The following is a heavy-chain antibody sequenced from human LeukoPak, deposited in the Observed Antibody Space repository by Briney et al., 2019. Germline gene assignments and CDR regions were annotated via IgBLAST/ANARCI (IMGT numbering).Heavy chain of an antibody. V-gene: IGHV1-8*01. CDR1: GYTFTSYD. CDR2: MNPNSGNT. CDR3: ARGLRFAGGRTYYFDS. Sequence: ASVKVSCKASGYTFTSYDINWVRQAIGQGLEWMGWMNPNSGNTGYAQKFQGRVTMTRNTSISTAYMELSSLRSEDTAVYYCARGLRFAGGRTYYFDSWGPGTLVTASS. J-gene: IGHJ4*02. D-gene: IGHD5-12*01.